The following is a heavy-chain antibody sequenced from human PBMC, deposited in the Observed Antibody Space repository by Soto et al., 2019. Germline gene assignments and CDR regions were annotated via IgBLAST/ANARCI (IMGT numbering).Heavy chain of an antibody. CDR1: GGSMSEYF. CDR3: ARDGYDGSGSPYPAY. D-gene: IGHD3-10*01. J-gene: IGHJ4*02. V-gene: IGHV4-59*01. CDR2: VYYLGST. Sequence: SETLSLTCSVSGGSMSEYFWSWIRQSPGKGLEWIGYVYYLGSTDYNPSLKSRVTISVDTSKRQFSLRLTSVTAADTAVYYCARDGYDGSGSPYPAYWGPGTQVTVSS.